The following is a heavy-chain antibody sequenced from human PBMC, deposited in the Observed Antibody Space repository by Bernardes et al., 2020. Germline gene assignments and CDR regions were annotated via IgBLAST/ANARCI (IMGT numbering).Heavy chain of an antibody. V-gene: IGHV3-21*01. Sequence: GESLRLSCAASGCTFSSYSMNWVRQAPGKGLEWVSSISSSSSYIYYADSVKGRFTISRDNAKNSLYLQMNSLRADDTAVYYCARETVTSFDYWGQGTLVTVSS. J-gene: IGHJ4*02. CDR2: ISSSSSYI. CDR1: GCTFSSYS. D-gene: IGHD4-17*01. CDR3: ARETVTSFDY.